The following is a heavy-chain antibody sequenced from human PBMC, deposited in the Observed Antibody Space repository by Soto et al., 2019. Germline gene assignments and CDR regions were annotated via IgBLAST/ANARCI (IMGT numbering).Heavy chain of an antibody. CDR1: GFTFDDYA. CDR3: ATDRFLAVAALAHYFED. Sequence: EVQLVESGGGLVQPGRSLRLSCAASGFTFDDYAMHWVRQAPGKGLAWVSGVSWDSGSIGYADSVKGRFTISRDNAKNSLYLQMNSLRAEDTALYYCATDRFLAVAALAHYFEDWGQGTLVTVSS. V-gene: IGHV3-9*01. CDR2: VSWDSGSI. D-gene: IGHD6-19*01. J-gene: IGHJ4*02.